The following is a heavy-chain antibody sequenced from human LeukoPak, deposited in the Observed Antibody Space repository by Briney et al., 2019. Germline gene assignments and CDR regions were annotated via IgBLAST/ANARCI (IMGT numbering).Heavy chain of an antibody. CDR1: GFIFSAYY. Sequence: GGSLRLSCEASGFIFSAYYMHWVRQAPGKGLVWVSHINGDGSITNYADSVKGRFTISRDNAKNTLSLQMNSLRAEDTAVYYCTRGSFGVFDYWGQGILVTVSS. V-gene: IGHV3-74*01. J-gene: IGHJ4*02. D-gene: IGHD3-10*01. CDR3: TRGSFGVFDY. CDR2: INGDGSIT.